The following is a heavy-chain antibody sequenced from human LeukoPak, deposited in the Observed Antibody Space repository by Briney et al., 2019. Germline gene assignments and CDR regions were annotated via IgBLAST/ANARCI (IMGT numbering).Heavy chain of an antibody. CDR1: GFTFSSYS. CDR3: ARAGLVTDCWGRYGSDGPFDF. J-gene: IGHJ4*02. D-gene: IGHD6-25*01. CDR2: ISSSSSYI. Sequence: GGSLRLPCAASGFTFSSYSMNWVRQAPGKGLEWVSSISSSSSYIYYADSVKGRFTISRDNAKNSLYLQMNSLRAEDTAVYYCARAGLVTDCWGRYGSDGPFDFGGQGTVVTVS. V-gene: IGHV3-21*01.